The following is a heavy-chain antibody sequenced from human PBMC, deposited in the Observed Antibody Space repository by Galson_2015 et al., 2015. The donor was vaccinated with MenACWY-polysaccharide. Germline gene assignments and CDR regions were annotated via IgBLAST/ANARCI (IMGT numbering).Heavy chain of an antibody. D-gene: IGHD2-2*01. CDR3: AKILGYCSSTSCSPTSGGSYYYYGMDV. Sequence: LRLSCAASGFTFSSYGMHWVRQAPGKGLEWVAVISYDGSNKYYADSVKGRFTISRDNSKNTLYLQMNSLRAEDTAVYYCAKILGYCSSTSCSPTSGGSYYYYGMDVWGQGTTVTVSS. J-gene: IGHJ6*02. CDR1: GFTFSSYG. V-gene: IGHV3-30*18. CDR2: ISYDGSNK.